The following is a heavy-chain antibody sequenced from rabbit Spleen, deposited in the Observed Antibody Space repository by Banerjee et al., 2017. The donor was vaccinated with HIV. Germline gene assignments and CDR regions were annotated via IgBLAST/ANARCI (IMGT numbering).Heavy chain of an antibody. CDR1: GFSFSSSDY. D-gene: IGHD2-1*01. Sequence: QEQLEESGGGLVKPEGSLTLTCKASGFSFSSSDYMCWVRQAPGKGLEWISCIAGGATGFTYSATWAKGRFTCSKTSSTTVTLQMTSLTVADTANYFCARGSATMTMVITGFYLSLWGPGTLVTVS. CDR3: ARGSATMTMVITGFYLSL. CDR2: IAGGATGFT. J-gene: IGHJ4*01. V-gene: IGHV1S45*01.